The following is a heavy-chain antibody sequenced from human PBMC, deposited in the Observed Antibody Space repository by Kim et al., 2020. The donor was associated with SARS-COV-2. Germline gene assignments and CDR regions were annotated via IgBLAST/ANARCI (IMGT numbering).Heavy chain of an antibody. Sequence: SETLSLTCTVSGGSISSGGYYWSWIRQHPGKGLEWIGYIYYSGSTYYNPSLKSRVTISVDTSKNQFSLKLSSVTAADTAVYYCARAQYSGYDLLDYWGQGTLVTVSS. CDR1: GGSISSGGYY. CDR2: IYYSGST. CDR3: ARAQYSGYDLLDY. J-gene: IGHJ4*02. D-gene: IGHD5-12*01. V-gene: IGHV4-31*03.